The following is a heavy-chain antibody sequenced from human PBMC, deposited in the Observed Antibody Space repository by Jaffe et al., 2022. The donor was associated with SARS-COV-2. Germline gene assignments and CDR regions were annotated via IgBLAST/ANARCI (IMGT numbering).Heavy chain of an antibody. CDR1: GFTFGDYA. CDR3: CRDRGNTALLRGDY. Sequence: EVQLVESGGGVVQPGRSLRLSCTASGFTFGDYAMSWFRLAPGKGLEWVGVISSKAYDEATAYAASVRGRFSISRDDSKNIAYLHMNSLRTEDTAVYYCCRDRGNTALLRGDYWGQGTLVTVSS. J-gene: IGHJ4*02. CDR2: ISSKAYDEAT. D-gene: IGHD5-18*01. V-gene: IGHV3-49*03.